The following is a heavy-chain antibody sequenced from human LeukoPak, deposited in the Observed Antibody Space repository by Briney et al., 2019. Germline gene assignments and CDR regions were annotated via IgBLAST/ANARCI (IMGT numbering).Heavy chain of an antibody. D-gene: IGHD3-3*01. V-gene: IGHV4-34*01. Sequence: PSETLSLTCAVYGGSFSGYYWSWIRQPPGKGLEWIGEINHSGSTNYNPSLKSRVTISVDTSKNQFSLKLSSVTAADTAVYYCARGRRVFGVVTHLYNWFDPWGQGTLVTVSS. CDR1: GGSFSGYY. CDR2: INHSGST. CDR3: ARGRRVFGVVTHLYNWFDP. J-gene: IGHJ5*02.